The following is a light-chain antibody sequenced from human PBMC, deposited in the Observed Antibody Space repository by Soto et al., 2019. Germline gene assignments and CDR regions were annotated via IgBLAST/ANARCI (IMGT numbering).Light chain of an antibody. J-gene: IGKJ4*01. Sequence: EVVMTQSPATLSVSPGERVTLSCRASQFVSTNLAWYQQKPGQAPRLLIYSASTRATGIPARFSGSGSGTEFPLTISSLQSEDFGVYYCQQFNNWPPLTFGGGTKVEIK. CDR2: SAS. V-gene: IGKV3-15*01. CDR3: QQFNNWPPLT. CDR1: QFVSTN.